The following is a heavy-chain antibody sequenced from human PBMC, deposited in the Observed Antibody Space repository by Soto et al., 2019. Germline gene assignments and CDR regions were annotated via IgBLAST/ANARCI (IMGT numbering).Heavy chain of an antibody. CDR3: ASRNLVGANDY. D-gene: IGHD1-26*01. CDR2: IYYSGST. V-gene: IGHV4-59*01. Sequence: SETLSLTCTVSGGSISSYYWSWIRQPPGKGLEWIGYIYYSGSTNYNPSLKSRVTISVDTSKNQFFLKLSSVTAADTAVYYCASRNLVGANDYWGQGTLVTVSS. CDR1: GGSISSYY. J-gene: IGHJ4*02.